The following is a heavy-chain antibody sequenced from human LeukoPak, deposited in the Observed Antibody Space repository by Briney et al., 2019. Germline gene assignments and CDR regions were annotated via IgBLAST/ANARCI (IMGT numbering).Heavy chain of an antibody. CDR1: GGSISSYY. CDR3: ARLYDSSGYYYYAYFDY. D-gene: IGHD3-22*01. CDR2: IYYSGST. V-gene: IGHV4-59*01. Sequence: SETLFLTCTDSGGSISSYYWSWIRQPPGKGLEGIGYIYYSGSTNYNPSLKSRVTISVDTSKNQFSLKLSSVTAADTAVYYCARLYDSSGYYYYAYFDYWGQGTLVTVSS. J-gene: IGHJ4*02.